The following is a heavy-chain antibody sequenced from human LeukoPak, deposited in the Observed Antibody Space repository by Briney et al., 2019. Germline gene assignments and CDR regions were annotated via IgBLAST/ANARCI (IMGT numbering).Heavy chain of an antibody. CDR3: ARGFYDSSGYSNCFDP. D-gene: IGHD3-22*01. Sequence: PSETLSLTCTVSGDSISSSYWSWIRQPPGKTPEWIGYIYYTGTTNYNPSLKSRVTMSIDTSKNQFSLNLNSVTAADTAVYYCARGFYDSSGYSNCFDPWGQGTLVTVSS. J-gene: IGHJ5*02. V-gene: IGHV4-59*01. CDR1: GDSISSSY. CDR2: IYYTGTT.